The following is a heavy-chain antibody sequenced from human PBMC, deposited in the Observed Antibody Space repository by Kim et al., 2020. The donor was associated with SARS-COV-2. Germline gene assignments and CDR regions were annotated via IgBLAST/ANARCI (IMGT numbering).Heavy chain of an antibody. V-gene: IGHV3-13*01. CDR3: ARANYYDSSGYYNYYYGMDV. CDR1: GFTFSSYD. J-gene: IGHJ6*02. Sequence: GGSLRLPCAASGFTFSSYDMHWVRQATGKGLEWVSAIGTAGDTYYQGSVKGRFTISRENAKNSLYLQMNSLRAGDTAVYYCARANYYDSSGYYNYYYGMDVWGQGTTVTVSS. D-gene: IGHD3-22*01. CDR2: IGTAGDT.